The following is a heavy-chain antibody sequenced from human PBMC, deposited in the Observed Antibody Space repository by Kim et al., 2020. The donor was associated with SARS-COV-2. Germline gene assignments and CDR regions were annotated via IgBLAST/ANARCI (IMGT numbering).Heavy chain of an antibody. D-gene: IGHD6-19*01. V-gene: IGHV5-51*01. CDR2: IYPGDSDT. Sequence: GESLKISCKGSGYSFTSYWIGWVRQIPGKGLEWMGIIYPGDSDTRYSPSFQGQVTISADKSISTAYLQWSSLKASDTAMYYCAGIGSGWENGGYYYGMDVWGQGTTVTVSS. CDR3: AGIGSGWENGGYYYGMDV. J-gene: IGHJ6*02. CDR1: GYSFTSYW.